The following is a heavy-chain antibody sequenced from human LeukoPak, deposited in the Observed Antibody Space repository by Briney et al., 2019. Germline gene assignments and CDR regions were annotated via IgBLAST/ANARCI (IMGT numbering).Heavy chain of an antibody. D-gene: IGHD6-13*01. CDR2: IKQDGGET. CDR3: ASYNGYSSSLDY. J-gene: IGHJ4*02. Sequence: QPGGSLRLSCAASGFPFSSYWMAWVRQAPGKGLEWVASIKQDGGETFYVDSVKGRFTISRDNAKNSLYLQMNSLRAEDTAVYYCASYNGYSSSLDYWGQGTLVTVSS. V-gene: IGHV3-7*01. CDR1: GFPFSSYW.